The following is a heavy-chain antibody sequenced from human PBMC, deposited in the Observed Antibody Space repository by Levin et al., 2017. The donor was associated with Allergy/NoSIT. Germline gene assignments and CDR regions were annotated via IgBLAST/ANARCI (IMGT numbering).Heavy chain of an antibody. CDR1: GYTFSDYY. V-gene: IGHV1-2*02. CDR3: ARGGIHHGFDI. CDR2: INLNPNSGGT. J-gene: IGHJ3*02. D-gene: IGHD1-26*01. Sequence: MAGGSLRLSCLASGYTFSDYYIHWVRQAPGQGLEWMGWINLNPNSGGTVYAQKFRGRVTMTGDTSITTASMELSRLRADDTAVYYCARGGIHHGFDIWGQGTLVTVSP.